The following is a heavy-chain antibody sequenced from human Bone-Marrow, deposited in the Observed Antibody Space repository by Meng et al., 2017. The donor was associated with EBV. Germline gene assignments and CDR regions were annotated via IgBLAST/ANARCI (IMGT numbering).Heavy chain of an antibody. CDR2: LIPMTGVA. D-gene: IGHD3-10*01. CDR1: GGTFRSYA. J-gene: IGHJ4*02. CDR3: ASESGRGFTPDY. V-gene: IGHV1-69*01. Sequence: VQRVQAGGGVKKPGSSGMVVCKTSGGTFRSYAISWVRQAPGQGLVWMGGLIPMTGVAHYAQKFQDRVSIIADESTSTHYLELSSLRSEDTAIYFCASESGRGFTPDYWGQGTLVTVSS.